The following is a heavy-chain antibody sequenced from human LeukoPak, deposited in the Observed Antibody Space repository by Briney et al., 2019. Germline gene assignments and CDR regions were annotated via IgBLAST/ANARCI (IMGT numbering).Heavy chain of an antibody. Sequence: GRSLRLSCAASGFTFDDYAMHWVRQAPGKGLEWDSGISWNSGSIGYADSVKGRFTISRDNAKSSLYLQMNSLRAEDTALYYCAKDLSGWLQFPHFDYWGQGTLVTVSS. CDR3: AKDLSGWLQFPHFDY. J-gene: IGHJ4*02. CDR2: ISWNSGSI. CDR1: GFTFDDYA. V-gene: IGHV3-9*01. D-gene: IGHD5-24*01.